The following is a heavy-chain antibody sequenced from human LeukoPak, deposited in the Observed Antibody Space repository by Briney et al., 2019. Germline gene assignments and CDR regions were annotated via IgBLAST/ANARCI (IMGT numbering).Heavy chain of an antibody. CDR2: ISSSSSTI. V-gene: IGHV3-48*01. Sequence: GGSLRLSCAASGFTFSTYSMNWVRQAPGKGLEWVSYISSSSSTIYYADSVKGRFTISRDNAKNSLYLQMNSLRAEDTAVYYCARDSVNYYDSSGYSGGLDYWGQGTLVTVSS. D-gene: IGHD3-22*01. CDR1: GFTFSTYS. CDR3: ARDSVNYYDSSGYSGGLDY. J-gene: IGHJ4*02.